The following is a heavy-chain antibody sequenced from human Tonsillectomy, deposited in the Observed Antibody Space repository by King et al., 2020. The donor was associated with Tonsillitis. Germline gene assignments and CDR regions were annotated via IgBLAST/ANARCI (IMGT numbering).Heavy chain of an antibody. CDR1: HY. CDR3: ARVANVLIYFGELKASGAGAFDI. Sequence: HYWTWIRQPPGKGLEWIGYIYNRGSTDYNPALKSRVSISEDTSQNQFSLKLPSVTVASTAVYYGARVANVLIYFGELKASGAGAFDIWGQGSMVSVSS. V-gene: IGHV4-30-4*01. D-gene: IGHD3-10*01. CDR2: IYNRGST. J-gene: IGHJ3*02.